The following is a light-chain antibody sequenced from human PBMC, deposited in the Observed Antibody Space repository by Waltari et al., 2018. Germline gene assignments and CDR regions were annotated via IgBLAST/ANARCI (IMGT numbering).Light chain of an antibody. J-gene: IGLJ1*01. CDR2: GNT. Sequence: QSVLTQPPSASGTPGQRVTISCSGSSSDIGDNYVYWYKQLPGTAPKLLIFGNTQRPSGVPDRFYGSKSGTSASLAISDLRSEDEADYYCAAWDDNLLYVFGTGTKVTVL. CDR1: SSDIGDNY. V-gene: IGLV1-47*01. CDR3: AAWDDNLLYV.